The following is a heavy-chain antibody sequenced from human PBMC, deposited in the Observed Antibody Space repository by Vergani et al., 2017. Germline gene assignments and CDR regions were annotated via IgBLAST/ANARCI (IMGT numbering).Heavy chain of an antibody. J-gene: IGHJ6*03. CDR2: MYTSGHT. CDR1: GASVSRGTYY. CDR3: ARASHCINCYSEGPNGPGYYYMDG. D-gene: IGHD2-21*01. Sequence: QVQLQESGPGLLKPSQTLSLTCTVSGASVSRGTYYWTWIRQPAGKKLEWIVRMYTSGHTIYNPSVESRVTMSVDTSKSQFSLQLSSVTAADTAVYYCARASHCINCYSEGPNGPGYYYMDGWGKGTTVTVSS. V-gene: IGHV4-61*02.